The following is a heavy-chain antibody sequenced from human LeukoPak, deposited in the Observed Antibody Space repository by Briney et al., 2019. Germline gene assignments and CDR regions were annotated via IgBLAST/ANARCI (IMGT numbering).Heavy chain of an antibody. CDR2: ISSSGSTT. CDR3: ARESPAFDY. J-gene: IGHJ4*02. CDR1: GFTLSSFA. V-gene: IGHV3-23*01. Sequence: GGSLRLSCVDSGFTLSSFAMSWVRQAPGKGLEWVSTISSSGSTTYYVDSVKGRFTISRDNSRNTLYLQMNSLRGEDTAVYYCARESPAFDYWGQGTLVTVS.